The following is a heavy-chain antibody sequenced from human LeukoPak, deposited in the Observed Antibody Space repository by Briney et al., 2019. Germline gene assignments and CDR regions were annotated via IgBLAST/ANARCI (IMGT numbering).Heavy chain of an antibody. Sequence: GGSLRLSCAASGFTFDDYAMHWVRQAPGKGLEWVSGISWNSGSIGYADSVKGRFTISRDNAKNSLYLQMNSLRAEDTALYYCAKTTLETLFDIWGPGTMVTVSS. CDR1: GFTFDDYA. CDR3: AKTTLETLFDI. J-gene: IGHJ3*02. V-gene: IGHV3-9*01. D-gene: IGHD1-1*01. CDR2: ISWNSGSI.